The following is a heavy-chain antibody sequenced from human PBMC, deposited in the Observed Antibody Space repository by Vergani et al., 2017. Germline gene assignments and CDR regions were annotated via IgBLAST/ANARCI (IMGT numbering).Heavy chain of an antibody. CDR1: GYTFTSYG. CDR3: ARTLRTMVRGVIITPPGGY. CDR2: ISAYNGNT. D-gene: IGHD3-10*01. V-gene: IGHV1-18*01. J-gene: IGHJ4*02. Sequence: QVQLVQSGAEVKKPGASVKVSCKASGYTFTSYGISWVRQAPGQGLEWMGWISAYNGNTNYAQKLQGRVTMTTDTSTSTAYMELRSLRSDDTAAYYWARTLRTMVRGVIITPPGGYWGQGTLVTVSS.